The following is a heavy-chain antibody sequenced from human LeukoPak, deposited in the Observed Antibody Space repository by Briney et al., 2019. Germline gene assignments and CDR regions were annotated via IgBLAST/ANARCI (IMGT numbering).Heavy chain of an antibody. CDR3: ARGVEEDSGSFYPGY. CDR1: GGSLSGYY. Sequence: SETLSLTCAAYGGSLSGYYWSWIRQPPGKGLEWIGEINHSGSTKYNPSLKSRVTISGDTSKNQFSLRVSSVTAADTAVYYCARGVEEDSGSFYPGYWGQGTLVTVSS. J-gene: IGHJ4*02. D-gene: IGHD1-26*01. V-gene: IGHV4-34*01. CDR2: INHSGST.